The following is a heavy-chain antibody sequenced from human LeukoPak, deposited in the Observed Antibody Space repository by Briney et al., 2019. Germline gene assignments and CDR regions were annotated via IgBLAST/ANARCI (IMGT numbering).Heavy chain of an antibody. CDR2: IYSGGST. J-gene: IGHJ4*02. Sequence: GGSLRLSCAASGFTVSSNYMSWVRQAPGKGLEWVSVIYSGGSTYYADSVKGRFTISRDNSKNTLYLQTNSLRAEDTAVYYCAREDFWSGYYRAYWGQGTLVTVSS. D-gene: IGHD3-3*01. V-gene: IGHV3-66*02. CDR3: AREDFWSGYYRAY. CDR1: GFTVSSNY.